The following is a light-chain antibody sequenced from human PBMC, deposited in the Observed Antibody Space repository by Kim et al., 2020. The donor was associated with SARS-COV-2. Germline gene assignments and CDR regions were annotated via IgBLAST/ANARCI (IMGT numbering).Light chain of an antibody. CDR3: YSTDSSGNHRAV. J-gene: IGLJ2*01. CDR2: EDS. V-gene: IGLV3-10*01. Sequence: SYELTQPPSVSVSPGQTARITCSGYALPKKYAYWYQQKSGQAPVLVIYEDSKRPSGIPERFSGSSSGTMATLTISGAQVEDEADYYCYSTDSSGNHRAVFGGGTQLTVL. CDR1: ALPKKY.